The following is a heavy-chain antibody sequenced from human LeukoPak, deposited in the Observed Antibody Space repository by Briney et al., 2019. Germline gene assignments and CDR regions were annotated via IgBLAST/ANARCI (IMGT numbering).Heavy chain of an antibody. D-gene: IGHD6-13*01. Sequence: AGSLRLSCAASGFTFSRYWMHWVRQAPGKGLVWVSRINSDGSSTSYADSVKGRFTISRDNATNTLYLQMNSLRAEDTAVYYCARDVAAAGTYFDYWGQGTLVTVSS. CDR2: INSDGSST. V-gene: IGHV3-74*01. J-gene: IGHJ4*02. CDR1: GFTFSRYW. CDR3: ARDVAAAGTYFDY.